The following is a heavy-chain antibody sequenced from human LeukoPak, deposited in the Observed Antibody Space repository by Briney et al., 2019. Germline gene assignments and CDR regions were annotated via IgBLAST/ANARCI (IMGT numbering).Heavy chain of an antibody. D-gene: IGHD1-14*01. CDR3: ARHQTGLFDY. V-gene: IGHV4-59*08. CDR1: GGSISSYY. CDR2: IYYSGST. J-gene: IGHJ4*02. Sequence: SETLSLTCTVSGGSISSYYWSWIRQPPGKGLEWIGYIYYSGSTNYNPSLKSRVTISVDTSKNQFSLKLSSVTAADTAVYYCARHQTGLFDYWGQGTLVTVSS.